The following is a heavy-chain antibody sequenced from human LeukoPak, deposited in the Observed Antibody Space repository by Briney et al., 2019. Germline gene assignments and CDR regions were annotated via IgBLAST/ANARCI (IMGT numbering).Heavy chain of an antibody. Sequence: GASLRLSCAASGFTFSSYAMSWVRQAPGKGLEWVSAISGSGGSTYCADSVKGRFTISRDNSKNTLYLQMNSLRAEDTAVYYCAKVDYDFWSGLYYFDYWGQGTLVTVSS. J-gene: IGHJ4*02. D-gene: IGHD3-3*01. V-gene: IGHV3-23*01. CDR2: ISGSGGST. CDR1: GFTFSSYA. CDR3: AKVDYDFWSGLYYFDY.